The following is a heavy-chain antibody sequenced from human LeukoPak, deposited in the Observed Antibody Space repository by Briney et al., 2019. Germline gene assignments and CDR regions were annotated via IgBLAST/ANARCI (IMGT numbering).Heavy chain of an antibody. CDR2: IKSDGSDT. D-gene: IGHD5-24*01. CDR3: AKILERELQYYYYGMDV. V-gene: IGHV3-74*01. CDR1: GFTFSTYW. Sequence: GRSLRLSCTASGFTFSTYWMHWVRQAPGEGLVWVSRIKSDGSDTSYADSVKGRFAISRDNSKNTLYLQMNSLRAEDTAVYYCAKILERELQYYYYGMDVWGQGTTVTVSS. J-gene: IGHJ6*02.